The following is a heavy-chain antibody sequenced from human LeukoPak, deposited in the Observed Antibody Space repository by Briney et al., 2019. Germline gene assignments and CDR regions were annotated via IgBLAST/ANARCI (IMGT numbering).Heavy chain of an antibody. V-gene: IGHV1-18*01. CDR1: GYTFTSYG. D-gene: IGHD6-13*01. Sequence: ASLKVSCKASGYTFTSYGISLVRQAPGQGVGRMGWISAYNGNTNYAQKLQGRVTMTTDTSTSTASMALRSLRSDDTAVYYCARDGSSSSWPIDYWGQGTLVTVSS. CDR3: ARDGSSSSWPIDY. CDR2: ISAYNGNT. J-gene: IGHJ4*02.